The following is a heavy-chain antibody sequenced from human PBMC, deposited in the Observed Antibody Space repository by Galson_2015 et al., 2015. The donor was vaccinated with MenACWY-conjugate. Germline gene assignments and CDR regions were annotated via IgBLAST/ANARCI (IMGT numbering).Heavy chain of an antibody. CDR2: IKQDGSEK. CDR3: ANEGGYSSDWPDY. J-gene: IGHJ4*02. Sequence: SLSLSGAASGFTFGNYWRSWVRHAPGKGLEWVANIKQDGSEKYYVDSVKGRFTISRDNAKNSLYLQMNSLRAEDTAVYYCANEGGYSSDWPDYWGQGTLVTVSS. V-gene: IGHV3-7*03. D-gene: IGHD6-19*01. CDR1: GFTFGNYW.